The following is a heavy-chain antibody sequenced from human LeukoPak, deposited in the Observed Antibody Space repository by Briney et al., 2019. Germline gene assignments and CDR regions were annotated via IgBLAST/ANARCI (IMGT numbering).Heavy chain of an antibody. V-gene: IGHV4-59*06. Sequence: PSETLSLTCSVSGGSVSNYYWSWIRQHPGKGLEWIGYIYYSGSTYYNPSLKSRVTISVDTSKNQFSLKLSSVTAADTAVYYCASIGYCSGGSCYPGDNWFDPWGQGTLVTVSS. CDR3: ASIGYCSGGSCYPGDNWFDP. CDR2: IYYSGST. D-gene: IGHD2-15*01. J-gene: IGHJ5*02. CDR1: GGSVSNYY.